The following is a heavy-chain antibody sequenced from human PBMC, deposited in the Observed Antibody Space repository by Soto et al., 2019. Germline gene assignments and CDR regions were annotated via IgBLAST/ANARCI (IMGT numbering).Heavy chain of an antibody. D-gene: IGHD3-22*01. J-gene: IGHJ4*02. CDR1: GYTFTRYY. Sequence: ASVKVSCKASGYTFTRYYMHWVRQAPGQGLEWMGIINPSDDAPSYAEKFQGRLTMTKDTSTSTVYMEMSSLRPEDTAVYYCARDLTREGDYYDRSGYYLDYWGQGTLVTVSS. V-gene: IGHV1-46*01. CDR2: INPSDDAP. CDR3: ARDLTREGDYYDRSGYYLDY.